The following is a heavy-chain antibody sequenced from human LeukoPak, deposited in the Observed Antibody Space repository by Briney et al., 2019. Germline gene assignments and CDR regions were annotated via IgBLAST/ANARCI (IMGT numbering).Heavy chain of an antibody. CDR2: FDPEDGET. CDR1: GYTLTELS. CDR3: ATDLGYCSSTSCYALTKRQAFDI. D-gene: IGHD2-2*01. V-gene: IGHV1-24*01. J-gene: IGHJ3*02. Sequence: ASVKVSCKVSGYTLTELSMHWVRQAPGKGLEWMGGFDPEDGETIYAQKFQGRVTMTEDTSTDTAYMELSSLRSEDTAVYYCATDLGYCSSTSCYALTKRQAFDIWGQGTMVTVSS.